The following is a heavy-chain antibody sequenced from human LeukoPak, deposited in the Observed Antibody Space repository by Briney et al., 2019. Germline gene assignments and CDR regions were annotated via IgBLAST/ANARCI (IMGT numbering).Heavy chain of an antibody. J-gene: IGHJ4*02. D-gene: IGHD3-16*02. V-gene: IGHV3-33*01. CDR3: ARTTYDYVWGSYPPDY. CDR1: GFTFSSYG. Sequence: GGSLRLSCAASGFTFSSYGMHWVRQAPGKGLEWVAVIWYDGSNKYYADSVKGRFTISRDNAKNSLYLQMNSLRAEDTAVYYCARTTYDYVWGSYPPDYWGQGTLVTVSS. CDR2: IWYDGSNK.